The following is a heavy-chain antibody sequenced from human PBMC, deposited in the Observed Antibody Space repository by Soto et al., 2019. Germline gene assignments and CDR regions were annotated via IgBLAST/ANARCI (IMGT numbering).Heavy chain of an antibody. CDR3: ARGDTVTTIYYYYYYGMDV. J-gene: IGHJ6*02. D-gene: IGHD4-4*01. CDR1: GGTLSSYA. Sequence: SVKFYCKASGGTLSSYAISWVRQAPGQGLEWMGGIIPIFCTADYAQKFQGRVTITADESTSTAYMELSSLRSEDTAVYYCARGDTVTTIYYYYYYGMDVWGQGTTVTVSS. V-gene: IGHV1-69*13. CDR2: IIPIFCTA.